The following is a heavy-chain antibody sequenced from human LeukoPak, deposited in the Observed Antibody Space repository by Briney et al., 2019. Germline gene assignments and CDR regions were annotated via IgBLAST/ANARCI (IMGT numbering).Heavy chain of an antibody. Sequence: SQTLSLTCTASGDSISSGDYYWSWIRQPPGKGLEWIGYIYYSGSTYYNPSLKSRLTISVDTSKNRFSLKLSSVTAADTAVYYCARPLDTTFFNAFDIWGQGTMVTVSS. CDR3: ARPLDTTFFNAFDI. J-gene: IGHJ3*02. CDR1: GDSISSGDYY. V-gene: IGHV4-30-4*01. CDR2: IYYSGST. D-gene: IGHD2/OR15-2a*01.